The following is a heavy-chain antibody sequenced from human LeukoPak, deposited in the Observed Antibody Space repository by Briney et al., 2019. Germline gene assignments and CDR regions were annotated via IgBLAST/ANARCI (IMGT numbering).Heavy chain of an antibody. D-gene: IGHD6-6*01. CDR3: ARASGYSSSPGYFDY. CDR1: GFTFDDYG. Sequence: GGSLRLSCAASGFTFDDYGMSWVRQAPGKGLEWVSGINWNGGSTGYADSVKGRFTISRDNAKNSLYLQMNSLRAEDTALYYCARASGYSSSPGYFDYWGQGTLVTVSS. J-gene: IGHJ4*02. CDR2: INWNGGST. V-gene: IGHV3-20*04.